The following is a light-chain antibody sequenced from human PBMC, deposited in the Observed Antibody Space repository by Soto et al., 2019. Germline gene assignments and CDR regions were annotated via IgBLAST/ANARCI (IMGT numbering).Light chain of an antibody. CDR3: QQYNNWPRGYT. CDR2: GAS. V-gene: IGKV3-15*01. Sequence: EIGMTQSPATLSVSPGERATLSCRASQSVSSNLAWYQQKPGQAPRLLIYGASTRATGIPARFSGSGSGTEFTLTISSLQSEDFAVYYCQQYNNWPRGYTFGQGTKLEIK. J-gene: IGKJ2*01. CDR1: QSVSSN.